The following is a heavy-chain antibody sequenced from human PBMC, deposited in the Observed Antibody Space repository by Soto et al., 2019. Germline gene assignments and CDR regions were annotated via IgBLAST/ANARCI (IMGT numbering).Heavy chain of an antibody. CDR2: ISGSGGST. CDR3: AKSHQIVGVLDDYYKYGMDV. CDR1: GFTFSSYA. Sequence: EVQLLESGGGLVQPGGSLRLSCAASGFTFSSYAMSWVRQAPGKGLEWVSAISGSGGSTYYADSVKGRFTISGDNSKKTVFLQMSSLRAEDTAIYYCAKSHQIVGVLDDYYKYGMDVWGQGTTVTVSS. J-gene: IGHJ6*02. D-gene: IGHD3-3*01. V-gene: IGHV3-23*01.